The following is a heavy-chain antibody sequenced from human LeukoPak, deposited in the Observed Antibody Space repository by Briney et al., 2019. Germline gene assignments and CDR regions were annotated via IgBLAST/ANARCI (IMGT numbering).Heavy chain of an antibody. CDR1: GGTLTSDY. D-gene: IGHD1-26*01. Sequence: PSQTLSLSPTLSGGTLTSDYWSWVRQPPGKGLEWIGYIYYSGSTNYNPSLKSRVTISVDTSKNQFSLKLSSVTAADTAVYFCARRPVGATVHYRYYGMDVWGQGTTVTVSS. CDR2: IYYSGST. V-gene: IGHV4-59*08. CDR3: ARRPVGATVHYRYYGMDV. J-gene: IGHJ6*02.